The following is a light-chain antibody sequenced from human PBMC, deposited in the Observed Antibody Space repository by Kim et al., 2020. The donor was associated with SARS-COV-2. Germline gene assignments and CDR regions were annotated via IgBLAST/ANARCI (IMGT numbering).Light chain of an antibody. CDR2: KDS. Sequence: VYPGQTARNTCSGDEFGDKNAGGYQQKPGQSPVLVIYKDSRRPSGIPERFSGSNSGNTATLTISGNQAMDEADYYCQAWDSNTLWVFGGGTQLTVL. CDR3: QAWDSNTLWV. V-gene: IGLV3-1*01. J-gene: IGLJ3*02. CDR1: EFGDKN.